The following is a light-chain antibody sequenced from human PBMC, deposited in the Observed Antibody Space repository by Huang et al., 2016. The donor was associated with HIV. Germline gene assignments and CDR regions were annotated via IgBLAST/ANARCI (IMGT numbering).Light chain of an antibody. V-gene: IGKV3-15*01. Sequence: EIEMTQSPAILSVSPGERATLSCRSSQIVNSDLALYLQKPGQAPRLLIYGASIRAIGIPAKFNGTGSGTEFSLSISNLQSDDFGVYYCQQYNDWPPLTFGGGTKVEI. CDR1: QIVNSD. J-gene: IGKJ4*01. CDR3: QQYNDWPPLT. CDR2: GAS.